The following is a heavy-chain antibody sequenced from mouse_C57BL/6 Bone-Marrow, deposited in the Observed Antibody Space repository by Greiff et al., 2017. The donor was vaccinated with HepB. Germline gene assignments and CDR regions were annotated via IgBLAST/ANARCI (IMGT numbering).Heavy chain of an antibody. CDR1: GYTFTSYG. CDR2: IYPRSGNT. J-gene: IGHJ4*01. V-gene: IGHV1-81*01. Sequence: QVQLQQSGAELARPGASVKLSCKASGYTFTSYGISWVKQRTGQGLEWIGEIYPRSGNTYYNEKFKGKATLTADKSSSTAYMELRSLTSEDSAVYFCARGRYYGNYGAYAMDYWGQGTSVTVSS. D-gene: IGHD2-1*01. CDR3: ARGRYYGNYGAYAMDY.